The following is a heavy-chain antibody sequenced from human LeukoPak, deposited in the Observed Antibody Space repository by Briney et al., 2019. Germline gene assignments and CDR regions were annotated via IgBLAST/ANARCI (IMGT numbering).Heavy chain of an antibody. CDR1: GFTFSSYA. J-gene: IGHJ4*02. Sequence: GGSLGLSCAASGFTFSSYAMHWVGQAPGKGLEWGAVISYEGSNKYYADSVKGRFTISRDNSKNTLYLQMNSLRAEDTAVYYCARVVLGGTVAREAYLNYYGGFDYWGQGTLVTVSS. V-gene: IGHV3-30-3*01. D-gene: IGHD3-22*01. CDR2: ISYEGSNK. CDR3: ARVVLGGTVAREAYLNYYGGFDY.